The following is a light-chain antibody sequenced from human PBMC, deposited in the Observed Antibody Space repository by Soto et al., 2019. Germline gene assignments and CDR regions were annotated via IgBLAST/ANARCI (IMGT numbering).Light chain of an antibody. J-gene: IGLJ1*01. CDR1: SSNIGGNS. CDR3: GSWDSSLSAYV. V-gene: IGLV1-51*01. CDR2: DDD. Sequence: QSVLSQPPSVSAAPGQRVTISCSGSSSNIGGNSVSWYQQLPGTAPKLLIYDDDQRPSGIPDRFSGSKSGTSATLGITGFQNGDEADYYCGSWDSSLSAYVFGTGNKVTVL.